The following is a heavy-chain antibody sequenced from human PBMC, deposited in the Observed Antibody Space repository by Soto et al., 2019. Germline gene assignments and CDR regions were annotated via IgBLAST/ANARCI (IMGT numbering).Heavy chain of an antibody. CDR3: ARDKKSYGMDV. Sequence: SETLSLTCTVSGGSISSGGYYWSWIRQHPGKGPEWIGYIYYSGSTYYNPSLKSRVTISVDTSKNQFSLKLSSVTAADTAVYYCARDKKSYGMDVWGQGTTVTVSS. CDR2: IYYSGST. CDR1: GGSISSGGYY. V-gene: IGHV4-31*03. J-gene: IGHJ6*02.